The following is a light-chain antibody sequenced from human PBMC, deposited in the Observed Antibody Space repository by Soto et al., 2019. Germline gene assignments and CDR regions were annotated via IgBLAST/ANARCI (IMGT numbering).Light chain of an antibody. V-gene: IGKV1-39*01. CDR3: QQSYSLPHT. CDR2: AAS. Sequence: DIQMTQSPSSLSASVEDRVTITCRASETINTDLNWFQQKPGTAPKLLIFAASGLQSWVPSRFSGSGSGTEFTLTISSLQPDDSASYFCQQSYSLPHTFRQGTKLEIK. J-gene: IGKJ2*01. CDR1: ETINTD.